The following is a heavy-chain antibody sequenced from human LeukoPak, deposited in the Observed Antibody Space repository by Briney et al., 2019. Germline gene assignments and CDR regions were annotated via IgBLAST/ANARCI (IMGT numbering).Heavy chain of an antibody. CDR1: GIIFSNYW. CDR3: ASRDLTGSYQPYYYYYYYMDV. J-gene: IGHJ6*03. D-gene: IGHD3-10*01. V-gene: IGHV3-74*01. Sequence: GGSLRLSCAASGIIFSNYWMHWVRQAPGKGLVWVSRINRDGSSTSYADSVKGRFTISRDNAKNTLYLQMNSLRAEDTAVYYCASRDLTGSYQPYYYYYYYMDVWGKGTTVTISS. CDR2: INRDGSST.